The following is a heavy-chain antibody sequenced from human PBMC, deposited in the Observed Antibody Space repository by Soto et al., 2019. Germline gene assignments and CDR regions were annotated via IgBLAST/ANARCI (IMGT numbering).Heavy chain of an antibody. Sequence: PSETLSLTCTVSGGSISGYYWSWIRQPPGKGLEWIGYMYNTGSTVYNPSFKSRVTISVDTSKNQFSLKLNSVTAADTAVYYCARAVLPATAPFDYWGQGTLVTVSS. CDR3: ARAVLPATAPFDY. CDR1: GGSISGYY. V-gene: IGHV4-59*01. J-gene: IGHJ4*02. CDR2: MYNTGST. D-gene: IGHD2-2*01.